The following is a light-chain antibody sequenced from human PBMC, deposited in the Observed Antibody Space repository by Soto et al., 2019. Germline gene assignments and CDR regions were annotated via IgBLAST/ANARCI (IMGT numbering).Light chain of an antibody. CDR3: QHYNSYPLT. J-gene: IGKJ1*01. CDR1: QSISTS. Sequence: DIQMTQSPSTLSASVGDRVTISCRASQSISTSLAWYHQKPGKAPKLLIYRASSLESGVPSRFSGSGSGTEFTLTISSLQPDDFATYYCQHYNSYPLTFGQGTKVDIK. V-gene: IGKV1-5*03. CDR2: RAS.